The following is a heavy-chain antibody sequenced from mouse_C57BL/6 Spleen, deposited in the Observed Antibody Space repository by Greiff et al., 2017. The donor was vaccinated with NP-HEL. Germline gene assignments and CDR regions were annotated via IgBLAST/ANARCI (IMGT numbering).Heavy chain of an antibody. CDR1: GFSLTSYG. Sequence: QVQLQQSGPGLVQPSQSLSITCTVSGFSLTSYGVHWVRQSPGKGLEWLGVIWRGGSTDYNAASMSRLSITKDNSKSQVFFKMNSLQADDTAIYYCAKEYYAMDYWGQGTSVTVSS. CDR3: AKEYYAMDY. CDR2: IWRGGST. V-gene: IGHV2-5*01. J-gene: IGHJ4*01.